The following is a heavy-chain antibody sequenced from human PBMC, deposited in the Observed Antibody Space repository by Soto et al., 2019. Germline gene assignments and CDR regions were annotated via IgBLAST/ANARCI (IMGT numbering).Heavy chain of an antibody. CDR1: GGSVSSGSYY. V-gene: IGHV4-61*01. J-gene: IGHJ4*02. CDR2: IYYSGST. CDR3: ARESELGNFWSGYQTYYYDY. D-gene: IGHD3-3*01. Sequence: SETLSLTCTGSGGSVSSGSYYWSWIRQPPGKGRGWIGYIYYSGSTNYNPALKRRVTRSVDTSKNQFSLKLSSVPAADTAVYYCARESELGNFWSGYQTYYYDYWGQGTLVTVS.